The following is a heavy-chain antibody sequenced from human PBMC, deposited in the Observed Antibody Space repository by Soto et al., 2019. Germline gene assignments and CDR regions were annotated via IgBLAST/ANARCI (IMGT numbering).Heavy chain of an antibody. CDR1: GFTFSSYV. J-gene: IGHJ3*02. D-gene: IGHD2-15*01. Sequence: SLRLSCAASGFTFSSYVMHWVRQAPGKGLEWVAVISYDGSNKYYADSVKGRFTISRDNSKNTLYLQMNSLRAEDTAVYYCARETHCSGGSCYSKAFDIWGQGTMVTV. CDR2: ISYDGSNK. V-gene: IGHV3-30-3*01. CDR3: ARETHCSGGSCYSKAFDI.